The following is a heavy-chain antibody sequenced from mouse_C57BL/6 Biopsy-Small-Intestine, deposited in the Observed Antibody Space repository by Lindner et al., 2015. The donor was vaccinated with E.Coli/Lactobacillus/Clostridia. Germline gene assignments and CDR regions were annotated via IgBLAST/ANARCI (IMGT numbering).Heavy chain of an antibody. CDR3: ARDEDSTNWYAIDY. J-gene: IGHJ4*01. V-gene: IGHV1S61*01. Sequence: SVKVSCKTSGYMFSVYGVNWVRQAPGQGLEWMGWIAPYSGNTNFPLKFRDRVTLTTDTSTNTAYMEFRALTSDDTAVYYCARDEDSTNWYAIDYWGQGTLVTVSS. CDR1: GYMFSVYG. CDR2: IAPYSGNT. D-gene: IGHD2-14*01.